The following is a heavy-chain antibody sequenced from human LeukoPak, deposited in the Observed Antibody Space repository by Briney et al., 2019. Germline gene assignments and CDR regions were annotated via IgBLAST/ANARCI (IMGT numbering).Heavy chain of an antibody. CDR1: GGTFSSYA. J-gene: IGHJ4*02. Sequence: GASVKVSCKASGGTFSSYAIGWVRQAPGQGLEWMGRIIPIFGIANYAQKFQGRVTITADKSTSTAYMELSSLRSEDTAVYYCARERVVATIDLEGLDYWGQGTLVTVSS. V-gene: IGHV1-69*04. CDR3: ARERVVATIDLEGLDY. CDR2: IIPIFGIA. D-gene: IGHD5-12*01.